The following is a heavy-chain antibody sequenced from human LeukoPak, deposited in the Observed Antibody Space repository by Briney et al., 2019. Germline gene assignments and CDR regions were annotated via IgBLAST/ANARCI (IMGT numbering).Heavy chain of an antibody. J-gene: IGHJ4*02. Sequence: PGGSLTLSCAASGFTFSSYAMSWVRQPPGKGLEWVSAISGCGGSTYYADSVKGRFTISRDNSKNTLYLQMNSLRAEERAVYYCAKGIAAAGAFDYWGQGTLVTVSS. CDR3: AKGIAAAGAFDY. D-gene: IGHD6-13*01. V-gene: IGHV3-23*01. CDR2: ISGCGGST. CDR1: GFTFSSYA.